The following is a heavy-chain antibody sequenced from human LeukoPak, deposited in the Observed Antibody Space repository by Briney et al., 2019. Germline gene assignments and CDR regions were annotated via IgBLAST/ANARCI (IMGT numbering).Heavy chain of an antibody. Sequence: GGSLTLSCAASGFTFCSDAMSCVREAPGKGLEWVSAIRGSGEKTNYADSVKGRFTMSRDNSRNMLYLQMNSLRDEDTAKYYSAKTVSGSYSYQGGDYWGQGTLVTVSS. D-gene: IGHD3-16*02. CDR1: GFTFCSDA. V-gene: IGHV3-23*01. CDR2: IRGSGEKT. CDR3: AKTVSGSYSYQGGDY. J-gene: IGHJ4*02.